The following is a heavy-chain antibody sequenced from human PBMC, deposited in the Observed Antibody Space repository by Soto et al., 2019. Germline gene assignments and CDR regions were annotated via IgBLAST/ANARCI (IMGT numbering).Heavy chain of an antibody. CDR2: ISWNSGSI. D-gene: IGHD6-13*01. V-gene: IGHV3-9*01. Sequence: PGGSLRLSCAASGFTFDDYAMHWVRQAPGEGLEWVSGISWNSGSIGYADSVKGRFTISRDNAKNSLYLQMNSLRAEDTALYYCVATPDIAAAGTEIDYWGQGTLVTVSS. CDR1: GFTFDDYA. J-gene: IGHJ4*02. CDR3: VATPDIAAAGTEIDY.